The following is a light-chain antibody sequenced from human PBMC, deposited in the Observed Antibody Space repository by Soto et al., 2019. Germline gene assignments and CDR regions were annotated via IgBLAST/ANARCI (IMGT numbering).Light chain of an antibody. Sequence: IVMTQSPATLSVSPGERATLSCRAGQTIYSNVAWYQQRPGQAPRLLIYRASTRATGVPARFRGSGSGTDFTLTISRLEPEDFAVYYCQQYGGSPRTFGQGTKGDIK. CDR2: RAS. J-gene: IGKJ1*01. CDR3: QQYGGSPRT. CDR1: QTIYSN. V-gene: IGKV3-15*01.